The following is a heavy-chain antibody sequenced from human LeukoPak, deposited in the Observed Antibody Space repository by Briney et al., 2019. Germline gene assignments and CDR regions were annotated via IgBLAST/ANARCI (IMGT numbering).Heavy chain of an antibody. J-gene: IGHJ4*02. D-gene: IGHD3-16*01. CDR3: ARSWSGRFGELYY. CDR1: GYTFTAYY. CDR2: ITPNSGDT. V-gene: IGHV1-2*02. Sequence: ASVKVSCKASGYTFTAYYVHWVRQAPGQGLEWMGWITPNSGDTKYVQRFQGRVTMTRDTSISTAYMEVSRLRSDDTAVYYCARSWSGRFGELYYWGQGTLVTVSS.